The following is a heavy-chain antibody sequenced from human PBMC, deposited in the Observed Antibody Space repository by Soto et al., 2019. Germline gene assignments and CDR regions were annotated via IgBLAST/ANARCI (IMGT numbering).Heavy chain of an antibody. D-gene: IGHD6-19*01. CDR3: ARAVAVPADFDY. V-gene: IGHV1-3*05. CDR1: GYTFTTYA. CDR2: INAGNGNT. J-gene: IGHJ4*02. Sequence: VQLVQSGAEEKKPGASVKVSCKASGYTFTTYAMHWVRQAPGQRLEWMGWINAGNGNTKYSQKFQGRVTITRDSSASTAYMDLSSLRSEDTAVYYCARAVAVPADFDYWGQGTLVTVSS.